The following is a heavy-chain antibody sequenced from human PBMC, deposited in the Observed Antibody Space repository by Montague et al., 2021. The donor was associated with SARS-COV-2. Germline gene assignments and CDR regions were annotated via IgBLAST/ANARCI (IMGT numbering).Heavy chain of an antibody. Sequence: PALVKPTQTLTLTCTFSGFSLTTSGVSVNWIRLPPGKALEWLALIYWDDGKRYSSSLGSRLTITKDTSKNQVVLTMTNMDPVDTATYFCTHYRPSTGGTWGQGALVTVSS. CDR3: THYRPSTGGT. J-gene: IGHJ5*02. D-gene: IGHD3-16*01. V-gene: IGHV2-5*02. CDR2: IYWDDGK. CDR1: GFSLTTSGVS.